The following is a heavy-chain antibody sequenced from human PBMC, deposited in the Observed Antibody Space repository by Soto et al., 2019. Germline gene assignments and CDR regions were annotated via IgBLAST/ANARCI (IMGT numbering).Heavy chain of an antibody. CDR2: ISTNSGNT. D-gene: IGHD4-4*01. CDR1: GYTFTRNG. V-gene: IGHV1-18*01. J-gene: IGHJ4*02. CDR3: VRDKDYMLDY. Sequence: QVQLVQSGAEVKEPGASVRVSCKPSGYTFTRNGISWVRQAPGQGLEWVGWISTNSGNTDYAQKLQGRVTLTTDTSTNTAYLELRSLRSDDTAVYYCVRDKDYMLDYWGQGTLVTVSS.